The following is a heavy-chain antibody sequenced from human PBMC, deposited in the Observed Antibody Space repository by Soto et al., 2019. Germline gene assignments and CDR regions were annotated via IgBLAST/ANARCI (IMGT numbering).Heavy chain of an antibody. CDR2: ISSSSSTI. J-gene: IGHJ4*02. CDR1: GFTFSSYS. CDR3: AKVSWHSSTSEDY. V-gene: IGHV3-48*01. D-gene: IGHD2-2*01. Sequence: GSLRLSCAASGFTFSSYSMNWVRQAPGKGLEWVSYISSSSSTIYYADSVKGRFTISRDNAKNSLYLQMDSLRAEDTAVYYCAKVSWHSSTSEDYWGPGTLVTVSS.